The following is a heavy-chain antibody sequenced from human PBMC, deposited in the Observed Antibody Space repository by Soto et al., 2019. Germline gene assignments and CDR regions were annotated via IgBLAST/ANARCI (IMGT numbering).Heavy chain of an antibody. D-gene: IGHD3-3*01. CDR1: GGTFSSYA. CDR3: ARAYYDFWSGYYNRFDP. J-gene: IGHJ5*02. Sequence: ASVKVSCKASGGTFSSYAISWVRQAPGQGLEWMGGIIPIFGTANYAQRFQGRVTITADESTSTAYMELSSLRSEDTAVYYCARAYYDFWSGYYNRFDPWGQGTLVTVSS. CDR2: IIPIFGTA. V-gene: IGHV1-69*13.